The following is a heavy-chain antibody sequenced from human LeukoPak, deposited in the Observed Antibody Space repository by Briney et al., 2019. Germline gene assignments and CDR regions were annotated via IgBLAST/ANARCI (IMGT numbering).Heavy chain of an antibody. CDR2: ISNSGRST. Sequence: GGSLRLSCATSGFTFSRYAMSWVRQAPGKGPEWVSGISNSGRSTYYADPVKGRFTISRDNSKSTLYLQMNSLRAEDTAVYYCAKSNYLPGCCDYWGQGTLVTVSS. D-gene: IGHD2-15*01. CDR1: GFTFSRYA. J-gene: IGHJ4*02. CDR3: AKSNYLPGCCDY. V-gene: IGHV3-23*01.